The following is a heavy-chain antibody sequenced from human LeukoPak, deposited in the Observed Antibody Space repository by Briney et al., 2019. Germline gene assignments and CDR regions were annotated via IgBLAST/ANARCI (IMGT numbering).Heavy chain of an antibody. D-gene: IGHD6-25*01. Sequence: GGSLRLSCVASGFTFSSYWMSWVRQAPGKGLEWVSAISGSGSSTYYAGSVRGRFTTSRDNSKRTVYLQMNSLRVEDTAVYYCAPLAANIFDYWGQGTLVTASS. J-gene: IGHJ4*02. CDR2: ISGSGSST. CDR3: APLAANIFDY. V-gene: IGHV3-23*01. CDR1: GFTFSSYW.